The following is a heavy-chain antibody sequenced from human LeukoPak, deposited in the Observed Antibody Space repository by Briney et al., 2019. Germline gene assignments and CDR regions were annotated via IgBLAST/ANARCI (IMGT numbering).Heavy chain of an antibody. V-gene: IGHV1-24*01. Sequence: ASVKVSCKVSEYTLTELSMHWVRQAPGKGLEWMGGFDPEDGETIYAQKFQGRVTMTEDTSTDTAYMELSSLRSEDTAVYYCATAIFGVVTKPYYFDYWGQGTLVTVSS. J-gene: IGHJ4*02. CDR2: FDPEDGET. CDR3: ATAIFGVVTKPYYFDY. CDR1: EYTLTELS. D-gene: IGHD3-3*01.